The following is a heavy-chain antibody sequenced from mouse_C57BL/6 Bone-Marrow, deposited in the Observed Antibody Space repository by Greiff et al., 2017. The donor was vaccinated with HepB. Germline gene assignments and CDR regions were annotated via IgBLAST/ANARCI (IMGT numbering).Heavy chain of an antibody. Sequence: VQLQESGPELVKPGASVKISCKASGYAFSSSRMNWVKQRPGKGLEWIGRIYPGDGDTYYNGKFKGKATLTADKSSSTAYMQLSSLTSEDSAVYFCARYGGYYDYWGQGTTLTVSS. CDR3: ARYGGYYDY. D-gene: IGHD2-3*01. J-gene: IGHJ2*01. CDR2: IYPGDGDT. V-gene: IGHV1-82*01. CDR1: GYAFSSSR.